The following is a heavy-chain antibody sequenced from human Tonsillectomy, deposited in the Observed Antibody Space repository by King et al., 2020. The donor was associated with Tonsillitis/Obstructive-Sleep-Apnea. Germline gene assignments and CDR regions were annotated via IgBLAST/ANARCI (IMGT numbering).Heavy chain of an antibody. CDR3: AKVGTTVTSYYYYYMDV. J-gene: IGHJ6*03. CDR2: ISGSGGST. Sequence: DVQLVESGGGLVQPGGSLRLSCAASGFTFSSYAMSWVRQAPGKGLEWVSTISGSGGSTYYADSVKGRFTISRDNSKNTLYLQMNSLRAEDTAVYYCAKVGTTVTSYYYYYMDVWGKGTTVTVSS. D-gene: IGHD4-17*01. V-gene: IGHV3-23*04. CDR1: GFTFSSYA.